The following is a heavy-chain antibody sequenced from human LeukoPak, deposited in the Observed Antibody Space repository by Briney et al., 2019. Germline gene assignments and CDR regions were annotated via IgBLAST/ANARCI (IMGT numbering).Heavy chain of an antibody. CDR3: ARGSLFYDSSGYYPDAFDI. CDR1: GGTFSSYA. J-gene: IGHJ3*02. V-gene: IGHV1-69*05. CDR2: IIPIFGTA. Sequence: VASVKVSCKASGGTFSSYAISWVRQAPGQGLEWMGRIIPIFGTANYAQKFQGRVTITTDESTSTAYMELSSLRSEDTAVYYCARGSLFYDSSGYYPDAFDIWGQGTMVTVSS. D-gene: IGHD3-22*01.